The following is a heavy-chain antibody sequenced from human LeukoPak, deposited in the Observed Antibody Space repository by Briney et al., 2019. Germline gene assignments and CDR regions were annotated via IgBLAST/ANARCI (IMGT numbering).Heavy chain of an antibody. CDR1: GFTYSSYS. Sequence: GGSLRLSCAASGFTYSSYSMNWVRQAPGKGLEWVSSISSSSSYIYYADSVKGRFTISRDNAKNSLYLQMNSLRAEDTAVYYCAREREWGAFDIWGQGTMVTVSS. CDR2: ISSSSSYI. J-gene: IGHJ3*02. D-gene: IGHD1-26*01. CDR3: AREREWGAFDI. V-gene: IGHV3-21*01.